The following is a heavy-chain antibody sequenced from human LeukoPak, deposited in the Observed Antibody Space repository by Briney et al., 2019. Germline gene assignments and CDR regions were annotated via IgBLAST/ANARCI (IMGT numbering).Heavy chain of an antibody. Sequence: PGGSLGLSCEASGFTFSSYAMHWVRQAPGKGLEWVAVISYDGSSETYADSVRGRFTISRDNSKNTLFVQMNSLRAEDTAVYSCARDIGKGGFDPWGQGTLVIVSS. CDR1: GFTFSSYA. D-gene: IGHD3-10*01. CDR2: ISYDGSSE. J-gene: IGHJ5*02. V-gene: IGHV3-30-3*01. CDR3: ARDIGKGGFDP.